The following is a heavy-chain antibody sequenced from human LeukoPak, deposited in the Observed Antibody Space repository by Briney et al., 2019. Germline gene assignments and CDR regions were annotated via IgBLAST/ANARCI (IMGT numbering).Heavy chain of an antibody. D-gene: IGHD4-23*01. CDR1: GFTFSDYY. J-gene: IGHJ4*02. CDR2: ISSSGSTT. Sequence: GGSLGLSCAASGFTFSDYYMSWIRQAPGKGLEWVSYISSSGSTTYYADSVKGRFTISRDNAKNSLYLQMNSLRAEDTAVYYCAAWEGWQLVQADYWGQGTLVTVSS. CDR3: AAWEGWQLVQADY. V-gene: IGHV3-11*01.